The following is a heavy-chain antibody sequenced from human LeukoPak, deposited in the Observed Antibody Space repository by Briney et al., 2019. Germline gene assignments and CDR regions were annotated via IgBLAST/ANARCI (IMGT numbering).Heavy chain of an antibody. CDR3: ARGGFRSGYGTLYYFDY. D-gene: IGHD5-12*01. J-gene: IGHJ4*02. Sequence: ASVKVSCKASGYTFTYYTMHWVRQAPGQGLEWMGWISAYNGNTNYAQKLQGRVTMTTDTSTSTAYMELRSLRSDDTAVYYCARGGFRSGYGTLYYFDYWGQGTLVTVSS. CDR1: GYTFTYYT. CDR2: ISAYNGNT. V-gene: IGHV1-18*01.